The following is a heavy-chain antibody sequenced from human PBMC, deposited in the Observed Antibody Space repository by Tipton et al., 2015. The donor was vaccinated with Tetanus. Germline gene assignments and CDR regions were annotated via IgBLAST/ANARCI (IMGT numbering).Heavy chain of an antibody. CDR1: GGSVSSYY. Sequence: TPSLTCTVSGGSVSSYYWTWFRRPPGKRLEWIGFVSSSGNSNYSPSLTGRVSMSLDTSKQQFSLKLSSVTAADTAIYYCAREVPAAGHFDSWGQGTLVTVSS. D-gene: IGHD2-2*01. CDR2: VSSSGNS. J-gene: IGHJ4*02. CDR3: AREVPAAGHFDS. V-gene: IGHV4-59*02.